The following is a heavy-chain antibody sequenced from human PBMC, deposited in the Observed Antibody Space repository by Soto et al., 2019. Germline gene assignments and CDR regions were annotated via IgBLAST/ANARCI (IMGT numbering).Heavy chain of an antibody. D-gene: IGHD3-3*01. Sequence: QVQLQKSGPRLVKPSQTLSLTCTFSGGSISSGGYYWSWIRQHPGKGLDWIGYIYYSGSTYYNPSLKSRVTISVDTSKSQFSLKLSSVTASDTAVYYCAIDPGDFWSCSHGWFDPWGQGTLGTFSS. J-gene: IGHJ5*02. CDR1: GGSISSGGYY. CDR3: AIDPGDFWSCSHGWFDP. V-gene: IGHV4-31*03. CDR2: IYYSGST.